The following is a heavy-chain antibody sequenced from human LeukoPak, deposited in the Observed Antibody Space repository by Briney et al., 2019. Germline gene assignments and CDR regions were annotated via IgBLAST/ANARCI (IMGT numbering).Heavy chain of an antibody. CDR2: TNPNSGGT. D-gene: IGHD1-26*01. CDR1: GYTFTGYY. CDR3: ARVSESGSLDY. J-gene: IGHJ4*02. V-gene: IGHV1-2*02. Sequence: GASLKVSCKASGYTFTGYYMHWVRQAPGQGLEWMGWTNPNSGGTNYAQKFQGRVTMTRDTSISTAYMELSSLRSDNTAVYYCARVSESGSLDYWGQGTLVTVSS.